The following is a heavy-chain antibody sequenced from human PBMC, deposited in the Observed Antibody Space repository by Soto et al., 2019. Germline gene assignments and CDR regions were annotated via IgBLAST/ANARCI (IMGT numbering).Heavy chain of an antibody. CDR1: GGSISSSSYY. CDR3: ARPELGQTYYGMDV. J-gene: IGHJ6*02. CDR2: IYYSGST. D-gene: IGHD7-27*01. V-gene: IGHV4-39*01. Sequence: PSETLSLTCTVSGGSISSSSYYWGWIRQPPGKGLEWIGSIYYSGSTYYNPSLKSRVTISVDTSKNQFSLKLSSVTAADTAVYYCARPELGQTYYGMDVWGQGTTVTVSS.